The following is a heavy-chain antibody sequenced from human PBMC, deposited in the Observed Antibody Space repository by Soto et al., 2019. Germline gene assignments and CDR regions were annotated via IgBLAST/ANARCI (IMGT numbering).Heavy chain of an antibody. CDR1: GGTFSSYA. J-gene: IGHJ6*02. V-gene: IGHV1-69*13. CDR3: AGLRRIVPAAIRVGEWDYYYGMDV. CDR2: IIPIFGTA. D-gene: IGHD2-2*02. Sequence: ASVKVSCKASGGTFSSYAISWVRQAPGQVLEWMGGIIPIFGTANYAQKFQGRVTITADESTSTAYMELSSLRSEDTAVYYCAGLRRIVPAAIRVGEWDYYYGMDVWGQGTTVTVSS.